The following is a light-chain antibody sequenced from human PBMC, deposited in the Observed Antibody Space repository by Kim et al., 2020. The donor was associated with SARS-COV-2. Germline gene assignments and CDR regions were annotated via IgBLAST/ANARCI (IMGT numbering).Light chain of an antibody. J-gene: IGKJ2*01. V-gene: IGKV1-39*01. CDR2: AAS. CDR1: QNIGNY. CDR3: QESYSNFHT. Sequence: SASVGARVTISCRASQNIGNYLNWYQQIPGKAPKVLIVAASNLQIGVPSRFSGSGAATDFTLTISSLQPEDFATYYCQESYSNFHTFGQGTKLEI.